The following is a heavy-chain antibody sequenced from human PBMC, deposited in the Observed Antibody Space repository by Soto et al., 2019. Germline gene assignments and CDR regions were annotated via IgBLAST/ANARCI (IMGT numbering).Heavy chain of an antibody. J-gene: IGHJ6*02. CDR1: GFTLSSYA. CDR3: ARDLNYYGLYYYYGMDV. D-gene: IGHD3-10*01. Sequence: QVQLVESGGGVVQPGRSLRLSCAASGFTLSSYAMHWVRQAPGKGLEWVAVISYDGSNKYYADSVKGRFTISRDNSKNTLYLQMNSLRAEDTAVYYCARDLNYYGLYYYYGMDVWGQGTTVTVSS. V-gene: IGHV3-30-3*01. CDR2: ISYDGSNK.